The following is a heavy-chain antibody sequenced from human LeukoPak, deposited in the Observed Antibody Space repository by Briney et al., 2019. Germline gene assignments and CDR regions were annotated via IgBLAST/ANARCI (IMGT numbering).Heavy chain of an antibody. CDR2: ISSSIITI. CDR1: GFTVSDNY. Sequence: GGSLRLSCAASGFTVSDNYMSWVRQAPGKGLEWVSYISSSIITIYYADSVKGRFTISRDNAKNSLYLQMNSLRDEDTAVYYCARRYCTGDTCFLDFWGQGTLVTVSS. D-gene: IGHD2-8*02. J-gene: IGHJ4*02. V-gene: IGHV3-48*02. CDR3: ARRYCTGDTCFLDF.